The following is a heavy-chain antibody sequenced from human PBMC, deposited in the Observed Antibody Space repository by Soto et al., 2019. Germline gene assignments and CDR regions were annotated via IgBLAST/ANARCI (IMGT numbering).Heavy chain of an antibody. CDR1: GGSFSGYY. V-gene: IGHV4-34*01. D-gene: IGHD4-17*01. CDR2: INHSGST. CDR3: ARDPTVTTSTFAI. Sequence: SETLSLTCAVYGGSFSGYYWSWIRQPPGKGLEWIGEINHSGSTTCNPSLKSRVTMSVDTSKNQFSLKMNSVTAADTAVYYCARDPTVTTSTFAIWGQGTMVTVSS. J-gene: IGHJ3*02.